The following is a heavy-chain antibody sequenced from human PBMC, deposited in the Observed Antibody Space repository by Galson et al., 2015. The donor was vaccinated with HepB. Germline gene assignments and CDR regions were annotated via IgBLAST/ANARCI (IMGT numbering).Heavy chain of an antibody. Sequence: SLRLSCAASGFTFNSYAMSWVRQGPGKGLEWVSVISSSDSIPYYADSVKGRFTISRDNSKNTVYLQMNSLSAEDTAVYFCAKSVGRTSAKTFDHWGQGTLVTVSA. CDR3: AKSVGRTSAKTFDH. CDR2: ISSSDSIP. J-gene: IGHJ4*02. D-gene: IGHD2-2*01. V-gene: IGHV3-23*01. CDR1: GFTFNSYA.